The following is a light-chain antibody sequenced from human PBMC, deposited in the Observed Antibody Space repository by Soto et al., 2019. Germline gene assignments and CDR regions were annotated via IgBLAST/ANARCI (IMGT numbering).Light chain of an antibody. V-gene: IGKV3-20*01. Sequence: EIVLTQFPGTLSLSPGERATLSCRASQSISTNYLAWYQHRPGQAPRRLIYGASNRATGIPDRFSGSGSGTDFTLTISRLEPEDFAVYYCQQYESSPFTFGPGTIVDIK. CDR1: QSISTNY. J-gene: IGKJ3*01. CDR2: GAS. CDR3: QQYESSPFT.